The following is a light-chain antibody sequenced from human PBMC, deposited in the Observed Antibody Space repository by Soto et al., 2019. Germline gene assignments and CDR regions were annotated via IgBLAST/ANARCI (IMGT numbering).Light chain of an antibody. J-gene: IGLJ1*01. V-gene: IGLV2-14*01. Sequence: QSVLTQPASVSGSPGQSITISCTGTSSDVGGYNSVSWYRQDPGKAPKLMIYDVTNRPSGVSNRFSGSKSGNTASLTISGLQPEDEADYYCSSFTSDRIYVFGPGTKVTVL. CDR3: SSFTSDRIYV. CDR2: DVT. CDR1: SSDVGGYNS.